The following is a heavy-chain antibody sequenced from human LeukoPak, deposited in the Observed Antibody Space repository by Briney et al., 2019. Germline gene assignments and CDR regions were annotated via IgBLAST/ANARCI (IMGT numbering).Heavy chain of an antibody. CDR2: IYYSGSI. CDR1: GGSMNDYY. D-gene: IGHD5-18*01. CDR3: ARGERYSYGPYDY. J-gene: IGHJ4*02. Sequence: MSSETLSLTCTVSGGSMNDYYWSWIRQPPGKGLEWIGYIYYSGSIKYNPSLKSRVTTSVDTSKNQFSLKLSSVTAADTAVYYCARGERYSYGPYDYWGQGTLVTVSS. V-gene: IGHV4-59*01.